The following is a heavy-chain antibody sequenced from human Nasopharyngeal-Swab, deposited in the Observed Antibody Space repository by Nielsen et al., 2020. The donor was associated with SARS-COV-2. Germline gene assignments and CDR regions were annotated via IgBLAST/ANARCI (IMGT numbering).Heavy chain of an antibody. Sequence: VRQMPGKGLEWMGIIYPGDSDTRYSPSFQGQVTISADKSISTAYLQWSSLKASDTAMYYCARLWELDASDIWGQGTMVTVSS. D-gene: IGHD1-26*01. J-gene: IGHJ3*02. CDR3: ARLWELDASDI. CDR2: IYPGDSDT. V-gene: IGHV5-51*01.